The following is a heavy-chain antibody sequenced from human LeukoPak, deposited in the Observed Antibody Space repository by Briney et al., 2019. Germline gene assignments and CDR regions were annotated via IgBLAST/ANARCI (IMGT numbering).Heavy chain of an antibody. CDR2: TSSSGNT. D-gene: IGHD5-18*01. Sequence: SETLSLTCSVSGDSISYFYWSWIRQAAGKGLEWIGRTSSSGNTDYNASLKSRVTMSVDTSKNQLSLKVISVTAADTAVYYCARVYTAMGVFDYWGQGTLVTVSS. V-gene: IGHV4-4*07. CDR3: ARVYTAMGVFDY. J-gene: IGHJ4*02. CDR1: GDSISYFY.